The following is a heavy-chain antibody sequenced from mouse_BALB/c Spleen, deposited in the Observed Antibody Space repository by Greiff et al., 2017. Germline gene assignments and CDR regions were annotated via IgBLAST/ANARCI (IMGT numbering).Heavy chain of an antibody. Sequence: EVKLVESGGGLVQPGGSLRLSCATSGFTFSDFYMEWVRQPPGKRLEWIAASRNKANDSTTEYSASVKGRFIVSRDTSQSILYLQMNALRAEDTAIYYCARDGGYGSDRALAYWGQGTLVTVSA. CDR1: GFTFSDFY. CDR2: SRNKANDSTT. J-gene: IGHJ3*01. CDR3: ARDGGYGSDRALAY. D-gene: IGHD2-2*01. V-gene: IGHV7-1*02.